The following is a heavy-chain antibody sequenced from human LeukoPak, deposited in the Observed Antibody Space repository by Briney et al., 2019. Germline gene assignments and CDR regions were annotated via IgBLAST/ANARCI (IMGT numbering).Heavy chain of an antibody. D-gene: IGHD3-10*01. CDR2: IYYIGST. J-gene: IGHJ2*01. CDR3: ARDPRGPWYFDL. V-gene: IGHV4-59*01. Sequence: PSETLSLTCTVSGGSISGSYWSWIRQPSGKGLEWIGFIYYIGSTNYNPSLQSRVTISVDTSKNQFSLKLSSVTAADTAVYYCARDPRGPWYFDLWGRGTLVTVSS. CDR1: GGSISGSY.